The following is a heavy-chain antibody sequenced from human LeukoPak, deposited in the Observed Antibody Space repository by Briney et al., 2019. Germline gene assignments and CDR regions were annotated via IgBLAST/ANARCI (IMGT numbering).Heavy chain of an antibody. Sequence: GGSLRLSCAAYGFSFDDYAMHWVRQAPGKGLEWVSGISWNSGCIGYADSVKGRFTISRDNAKNSLYLQMNSLRAEDTALYYCAKEDSSGWYGGGDYFDYWGQGTLVTVSS. J-gene: IGHJ4*02. CDR2: ISWNSGCI. V-gene: IGHV3-9*01. D-gene: IGHD6-19*01. CDR1: GFSFDDYA. CDR3: AKEDSSGWYGGGDYFDY.